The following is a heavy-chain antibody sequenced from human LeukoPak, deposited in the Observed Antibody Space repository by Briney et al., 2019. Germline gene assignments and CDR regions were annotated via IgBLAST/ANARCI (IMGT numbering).Heavy chain of an antibody. V-gene: IGHV3-23*01. D-gene: IGHD3-10*01. CDR2: ISGSGGST. Sequence: GGSLRLSCAASGFNFSSYAMSWVRQAPGKGLEWVSTISGSGGSTYYADSVKGRCTISRDNSKNTLYLQMNSLRAEDTAVYYCAPDMVRGVNRSFDCWGQGTLVTLSS. CDR3: APDMVRGVNRSFDC. J-gene: IGHJ4*02. CDR1: GFNFSSYA.